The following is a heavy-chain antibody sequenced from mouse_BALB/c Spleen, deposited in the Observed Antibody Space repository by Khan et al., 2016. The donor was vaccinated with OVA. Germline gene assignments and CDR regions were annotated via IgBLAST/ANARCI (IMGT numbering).Heavy chain of an antibody. D-gene: IGHD2-14*01. J-gene: IGHJ4*01. CDR1: GFSLSRYN. CDR2: IWGGGGT. Sequence: QVQLKELGPGLVAPSQSLSITCTVSGFSLSRYNIHWVRQPPGKGLEWLGMIWGGGGTDYNSTLKSRLSISKDNSKSQVFLKMNSLQTDDTAMYYCARAYYRYDGYYAMDYWGQGTSGTVSS. V-gene: IGHV2-6-4*01. CDR3: ARAYYRYDGYYAMDY.